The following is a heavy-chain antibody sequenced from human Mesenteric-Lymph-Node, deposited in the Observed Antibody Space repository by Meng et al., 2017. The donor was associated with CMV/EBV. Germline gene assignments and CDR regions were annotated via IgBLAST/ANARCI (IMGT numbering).Heavy chain of an antibody. D-gene: IGHD2-2*02. V-gene: IGHV3-23*03. J-gene: IGHJ6*01. CDR2: IFGGACGA. Sequence: GESLKISCAASGFTFSSYWMSWVRQAPGKGLEWVSLIFGGACGASHVESEKGRFTISRDNSKNALYLQMNSLRAECERVYPAIVHHLRFSGEHYGRGVWGQGTTVTVSS. CDR1: GFTFSSYW. CDR3: IVHHLRFSGEHYGRGV.